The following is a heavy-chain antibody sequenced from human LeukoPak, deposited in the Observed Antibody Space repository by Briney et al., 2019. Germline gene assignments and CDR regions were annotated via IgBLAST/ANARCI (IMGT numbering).Heavy chain of an antibody. Sequence: GGSLRLSCAASGFTFSSYAMSWVRQAPGKGLEWVSAISGSGGSTYYADSVKGRFTISRDNSKNTLYLQMNSLRAEDTAVYYCAKDSIMAPGPYSSGWADYWGQGTLVTVSS. CDR1: GFTFSSYA. CDR3: AKDSIMAPGPYSSGWADY. V-gene: IGHV3-23*01. J-gene: IGHJ4*02. CDR2: ISGSGGST. D-gene: IGHD6-19*01.